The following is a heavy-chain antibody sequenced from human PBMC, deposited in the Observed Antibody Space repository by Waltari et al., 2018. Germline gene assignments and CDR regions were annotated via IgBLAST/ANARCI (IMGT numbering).Heavy chain of an antibody. V-gene: IGHV1-69-2*01. Sequence: EVQLVQSGAAVKTPGATVKISCKASGSPFTDYYMHWVQQAPGKGLEWMGRVDPEDGETIYAEKFQGRVTITADTSTDTAYMELSSLRSEDTAVYYCATLEQLSLAFDIWGQGTMVTVSS. CDR1: GSPFTDYY. CDR2: VDPEDGET. J-gene: IGHJ3*02. CDR3: ATLEQLSLAFDI. D-gene: IGHD6-6*01.